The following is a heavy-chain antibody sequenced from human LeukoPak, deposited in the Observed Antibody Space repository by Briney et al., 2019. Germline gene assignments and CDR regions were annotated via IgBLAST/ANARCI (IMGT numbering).Heavy chain of an antibody. Sequence: ASVKVSCKASGYTFTSYYMHWVRQAPGQGLEWMGIINPSGGSTSYAQKFQGRVTKTRDTSTSTVYMELSSLRSEDTAVYYCARDQGGAAAAPGYFQHWGQGTLVTVSS. CDR2: INPSGGST. CDR3: ARDQGGAAAAPGYFQH. D-gene: IGHD6-13*01. J-gene: IGHJ1*01. V-gene: IGHV1-46*01. CDR1: GYTFTSYY.